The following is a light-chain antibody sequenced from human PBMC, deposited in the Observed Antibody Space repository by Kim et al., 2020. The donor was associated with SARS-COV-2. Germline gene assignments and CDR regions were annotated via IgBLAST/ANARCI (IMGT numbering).Light chain of an antibody. CDR1: TSNVGTHS. J-gene: IGLJ3*02. CDR2: TNN. CDR3: CSYAGSSTSLV. Sequence: QSVLTQPPSASGTPGQRVTISCSGGTSNVGTHSVNWYRHLPGSAPRLVIYTNNLRPSWVPGRFSGSKSGTSASLAISGLQAEDEADYYCCSYAGSSTSLVFGGGTQLTVL. V-gene: IGLV1-44*01.